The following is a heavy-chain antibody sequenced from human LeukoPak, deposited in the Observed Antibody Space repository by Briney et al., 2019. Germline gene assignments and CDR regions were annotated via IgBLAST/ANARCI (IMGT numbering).Heavy chain of an antibody. CDR3: ARDPDPYYYDSSGYYYEY. CDR2: IRYDGSNT. J-gene: IGHJ4*02. D-gene: IGHD3-22*01. CDR1: GFIFSSYG. Sequence: GGSLRLSCAASGFIFSSYGMHWVRQAPGKGLEWVAFIRYDGSNTYYADSVKGRFTISRDNAKNSLYLQMNSLRAEDTAVYYCARDPDPYYYDSSGYYYEYWGQGTLVTVSS. V-gene: IGHV3-30*02.